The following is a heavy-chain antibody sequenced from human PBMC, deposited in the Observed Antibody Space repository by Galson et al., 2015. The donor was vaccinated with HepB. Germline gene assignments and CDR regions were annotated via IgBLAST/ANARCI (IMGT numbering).Heavy chain of an antibody. CDR2: ISSSSSYI. J-gene: IGHJ4*02. CDR1: GFTFSSYS. D-gene: IGHD3-22*01. CDR3: ARSGDSSGYQHYYFDY. Sequence: SLRLSCAASGFTFSSYSMNWVRQAPGRGLEWVSSISSSSSYIYYADSVKGRFTISRDNAKNSLYLQMNSLRAEDTAVYYCARSGDSSGYQHYYFDYWGQGTLVTVSS. V-gene: IGHV3-21*01.